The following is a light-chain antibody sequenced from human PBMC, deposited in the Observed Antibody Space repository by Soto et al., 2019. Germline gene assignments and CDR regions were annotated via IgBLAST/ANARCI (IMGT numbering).Light chain of an antibody. V-gene: IGKV1-5*03. CDR3: QQYNGT. CDR2: KAS. J-gene: IGKJ1*01. Sequence: IHMTHSPSTLSASVLYRVTITCRASQSISNWLAWYQQKPGKAPKLLIYKASSLESGVPSRFSGSGSGTEFTLTISSLQPDDFATYYCQQYNGTFGQGTKVDIK. CDR1: QSISNW.